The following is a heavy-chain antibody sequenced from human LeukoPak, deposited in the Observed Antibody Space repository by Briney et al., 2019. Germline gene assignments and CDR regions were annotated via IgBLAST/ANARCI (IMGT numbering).Heavy chain of an antibody. J-gene: IGHJ4*02. CDR2: IYNSGST. D-gene: IGHD4-11*01. CDR3: ARHVTTVTFFDF. CDR1: GGSIRSGGYS. Sequence: SETLSLTCTVSGGSIRSGGYSWSWIRQPPGKGLEWIGYIYNSGSTYYNPSLKSRLTISEDTSKNQFSLKLSSVTAADTAVYFCARHVTTVTFFDFWGQGTLVTVSS. V-gene: IGHV4-30-4*08.